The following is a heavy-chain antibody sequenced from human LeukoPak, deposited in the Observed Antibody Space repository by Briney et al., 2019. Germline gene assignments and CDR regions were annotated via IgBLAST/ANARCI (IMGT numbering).Heavy chain of an antibody. CDR3: ATGGYSYPVAY. J-gene: IGHJ4*02. Sequence: ASVKVSCKASGHTFTDYYMHWVRQAPGQGLEWMGIINPSGGSTSYAQKFQGRVTMTRDTSTSTVYMELSSLRSEDTAVYYCATGGYSYPVAYWGQGTLVTVSS. V-gene: IGHV1-46*01. D-gene: IGHD5-18*01. CDR1: GHTFTDYY. CDR2: INPSGGST.